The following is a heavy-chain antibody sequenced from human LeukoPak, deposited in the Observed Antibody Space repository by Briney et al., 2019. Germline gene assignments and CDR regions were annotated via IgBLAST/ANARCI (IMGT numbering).Heavy chain of an antibody. CDR1: GFSFSTYS. Sequence: GGSLRLSXAASGFSFSTYSMNWVRQAPGRGLEWVSSISSRSDYIYYADSAKGRFTISRDNAKNSLYLQMNSLRAEDTAVYYCARDSSWYDYWGQGTLVTVSS. J-gene: IGHJ4*02. V-gene: IGHV3-21*01. D-gene: IGHD6-13*01. CDR2: ISSRSDYI. CDR3: ARDSSWYDY.